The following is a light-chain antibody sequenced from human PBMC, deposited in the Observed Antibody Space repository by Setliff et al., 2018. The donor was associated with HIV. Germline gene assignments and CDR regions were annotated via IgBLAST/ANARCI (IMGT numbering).Light chain of an antibody. CDR1: SSDVGNYNL. J-gene: IGLJ2*01. V-gene: IGLV2-23*02. Sequence: QSALAQPASVSGSPGQSITISCTGTSSDVGNYNLVSWYQHYPGKAPKLIIYEVDKRPSGVSSRFSGSKSGNAASLTIAGLQAEDEADYHCCSYAGESTFVFGGGTKATVL. CDR2: EVD. CDR3: CSYAGESTFV.